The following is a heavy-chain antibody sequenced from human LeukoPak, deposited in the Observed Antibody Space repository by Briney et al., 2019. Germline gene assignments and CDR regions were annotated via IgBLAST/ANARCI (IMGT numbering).Heavy chain of an antibody. CDR3: ARDPECGNSPLDY. V-gene: IGHV4-59*01. J-gene: IGHJ4*02. D-gene: IGHD4-23*01. CDR1: GGCISRYY. CDR2: IYYSGSN. Sequence: PSGTLSLNCTVSGGCISRYYRSWFRQPTGKGLEWLGYIYYSGSNNYSPSLQSRVTISVGTPKNQFSLKLSSVTSADTAVYYCARDPECGNSPLDYWGQGTLVTVS.